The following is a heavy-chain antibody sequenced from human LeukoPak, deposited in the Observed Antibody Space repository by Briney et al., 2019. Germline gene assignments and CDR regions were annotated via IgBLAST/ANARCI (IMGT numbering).Heavy chain of an antibody. Sequence: SETLSLTCTVSGGSISSSSAYWGWIRQPPGKGLEWIGSIYYSKNTYYNPSLKSRVTISADTSKNQFSLTLGSVSATDTAVYYCVSPRGFSYGYFDYWGQGTMVSSSS. V-gene: IGHV4-39*01. J-gene: IGHJ4*02. CDR3: VSPRGFSYGYFDY. CDR1: GGSISSSSAY. CDR2: IYYSKNT. D-gene: IGHD5-18*01.